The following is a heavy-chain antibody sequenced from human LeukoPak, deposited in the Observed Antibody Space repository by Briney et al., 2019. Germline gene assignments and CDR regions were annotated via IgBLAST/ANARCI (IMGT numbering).Heavy chain of an antibody. CDR3: ARDRHIAGAGYYFDY. D-gene: IGHD6-19*01. V-gene: IGHV3-30*04. CDR2: VADDGKDK. Sequence: GGPLRLSCAASGFTFSTYPMHWVRQAPGKGLEWVAVVADDGKDKHYVESVKGRFTISRDNSKNTLYLQMNSLRVEDTAVYYCARDRHIAGAGYYFDYWGQGTLVTVSS. J-gene: IGHJ4*02. CDR1: GFTFSTYP.